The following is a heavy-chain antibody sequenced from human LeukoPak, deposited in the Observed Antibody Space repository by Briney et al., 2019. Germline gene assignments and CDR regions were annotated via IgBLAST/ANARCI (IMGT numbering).Heavy chain of an antibody. J-gene: IGHJ6*03. V-gene: IGHV4-38-2*02. D-gene: IGHD3-10*01. CDR2: IYHSGIT. Sequence: SETLSLTCTVSGYSIRSGFYWGWIRQPPGKGLEWIGNIYHSGITYYTPSLKSRVTISVDTSKNQFYLKLSSVTAANTAVYYCARTTMVRGTYYMDVWGKGTTVTISS. CDR1: GYSIRSGFY. CDR3: ARTTMVRGTYYMDV.